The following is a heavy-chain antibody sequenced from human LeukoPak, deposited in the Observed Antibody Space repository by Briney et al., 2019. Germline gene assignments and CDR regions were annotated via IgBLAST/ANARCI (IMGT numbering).Heavy chain of an antibody. D-gene: IGHD5/OR15-5a*01. CDR1: GFTFSNYA. V-gene: IGHV3-23*01. CDR2: ITSTGDST. J-gene: IGHJ4*02. CDR3: ARFSVYEFDS. Sequence: GGSLRLSCAASGFTFSNYAMRWVRQAPGKGLEWVSTITSTGDSTYYADSVKGRFTISRDNAENTLYLQMNSLRVDDTAVYYCARFSVYEFDSWGQGTLVTVSS.